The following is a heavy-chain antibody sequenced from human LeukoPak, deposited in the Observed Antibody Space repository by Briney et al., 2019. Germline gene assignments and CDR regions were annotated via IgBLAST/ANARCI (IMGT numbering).Heavy chain of an antibody. D-gene: IGHD3-10*01. Sequence: GGSLRLSCAASGFTFDDNGMSWVRQAPGKGLEWVSGLNWNGGTTGYADSVKGRFTISRDNAKNFLYLQMNSLRAEDTALYYGATHSYYYGSGSYPHYLDYWGQGTLVTVSS. V-gene: IGHV3-20*04. CDR1: GFTFDDNG. CDR2: LNWNGGTT. J-gene: IGHJ4*02. CDR3: ATHSYYYGSGSYPHYLDY.